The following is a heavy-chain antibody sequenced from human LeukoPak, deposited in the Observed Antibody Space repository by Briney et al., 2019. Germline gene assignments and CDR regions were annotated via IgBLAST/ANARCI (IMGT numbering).Heavy chain of an antibody. Sequence: GGSLRLSCAVSGFTFNTYAMHWVRQAPGTGLEWVAVISSDGSNKYYADSVKGRFTISRDNSKNTLYLQMNSLRAEDTAVYFCARDPYSGSHAAFDIWGQGTMVTVSS. D-gene: IGHD1-26*01. J-gene: IGHJ3*02. CDR2: ISSDGSNK. CDR1: GFTFNTYA. CDR3: ARDPYSGSHAAFDI. V-gene: IGHV3-30-3*01.